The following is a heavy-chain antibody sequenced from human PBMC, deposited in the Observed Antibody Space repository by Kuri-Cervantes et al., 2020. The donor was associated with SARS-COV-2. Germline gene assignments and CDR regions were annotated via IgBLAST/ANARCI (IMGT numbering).Heavy chain of an antibody. Sequence: ASVKVSCKVSGYTLTELSMHWVRQAPGQGLEWMGRIIPVLGVSYYAQNFQGRVTIAADTSTATVYMDLSSLRSEDTAVYYCARDGYNHGYYFLDVWGTGTTVTVSS. CDR1: GYTLTELS. CDR3: ARDGYNHGYYFLDV. J-gene: IGHJ6*03. CDR2: IIPVLGVS. V-gene: IGHV1-24*01. D-gene: IGHD5-18*01.